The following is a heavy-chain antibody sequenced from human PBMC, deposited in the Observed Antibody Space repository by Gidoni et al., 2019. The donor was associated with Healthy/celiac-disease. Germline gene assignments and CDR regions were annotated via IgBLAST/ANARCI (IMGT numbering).Heavy chain of an antibody. V-gene: IGHV3-30*18. Sequence: QVQLVESGGGVVQPGRSLRLSCAASGFTFSSYGMHWVRQAPGKGLEWVAVISYDGSNKYYADSVKGRFTTSRDNSKNTLYLQMNSLRAEDTAVYYCAKEAINLEWLPEFDYWGQGTLVTVSS. CDR3: AKEAINLEWLPEFDY. J-gene: IGHJ4*02. CDR2: ISYDGSNK. CDR1: GFTFSSYG. D-gene: IGHD3-3*01.